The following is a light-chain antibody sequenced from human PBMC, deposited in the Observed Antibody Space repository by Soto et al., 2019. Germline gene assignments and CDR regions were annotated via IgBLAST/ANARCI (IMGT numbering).Light chain of an antibody. V-gene: IGLV1-51*02. CDR3: GTWDSSLSAGVV. Sequence: QSVLTQPPSVSAAPGQKVTISCSGSSSNIGNNYVSWYQQLPGTAPKLLIYENNKRPSGIPDRFSGSKSGTSATLGITGLQTWDEADYYCGTWDSSLSAGVVFGGGTKLTVL. CDR1: SSNIGNNY. CDR2: ENN. J-gene: IGLJ2*01.